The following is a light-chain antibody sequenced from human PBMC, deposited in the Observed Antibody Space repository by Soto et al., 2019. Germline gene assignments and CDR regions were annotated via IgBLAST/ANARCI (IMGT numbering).Light chain of an antibody. V-gene: IGKV1-5*03. CDR1: QYISTW. CDR2: KAS. CDR3: QQYNSYST. J-gene: IGKJ1*01. Sequence: DIQMTQSPSTLSASVGDRVTITCRASQYISTWLAWYQQKPGKAPKLLISKASSLESGVPSRFRGSGSGTEFTLTISSLQPDDFATYYCQQYNSYSTFGQGTKVEVK.